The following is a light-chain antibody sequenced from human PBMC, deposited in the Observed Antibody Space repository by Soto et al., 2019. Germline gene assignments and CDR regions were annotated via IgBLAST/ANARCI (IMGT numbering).Light chain of an antibody. CDR3: CSYDGSSTYV. CDR2: EGS. Sequence: QSVLTQPASVSGSPWQSMAISCTGTSSDVGSYNLVSWYQQHLGKAPKLIIYEGSQRPSGISYRFSDSKSGNTASLTISWLQDDEEADYSCCSYDGSSTYVFGTGTKVTV. J-gene: IGLJ1*01. CDR1: SSDVGSYNL. V-gene: IGLV2-23*01.